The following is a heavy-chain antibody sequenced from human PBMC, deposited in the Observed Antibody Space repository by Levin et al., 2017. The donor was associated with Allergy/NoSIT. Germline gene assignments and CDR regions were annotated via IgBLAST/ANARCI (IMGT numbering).Heavy chain of an antibody. Sequence: GGSLRLSCVASGFTFSSYGMHWVRQAPGKGLEWVAVIWYDGSNKYYADSVKGRFTISRDNSKNTVYLQMNSLRAEDTAVYYCVRLGSSWTFDYWGQGTLVTVSS. D-gene: IGHD6-13*01. J-gene: IGHJ4*02. CDR2: IWYDGSNK. CDR3: VRLGSSWTFDY. V-gene: IGHV3-33*01. CDR1: GFTFSSYG.